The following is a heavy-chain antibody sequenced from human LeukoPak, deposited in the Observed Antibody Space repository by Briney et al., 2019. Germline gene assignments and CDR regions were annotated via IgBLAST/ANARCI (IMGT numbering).Heavy chain of an antibody. CDR3: ARQRAYYGSGSYYSGFDY. D-gene: IGHD3-10*01. J-gene: IGHJ4*02. Sequence: PSENLSLTCTVSGDSISSSSYYWAWIRQPPGKGLGWIGSIYYSGSTHYNPSLESRVTMSVDTSKNQLSLKLTSVTAADAAVYYCARQRAYYGSGSYYSGFDYWGQGALITVSS. V-gene: IGHV4-39*01. CDR2: IYYSGST. CDR1: GDSISSSSYY.